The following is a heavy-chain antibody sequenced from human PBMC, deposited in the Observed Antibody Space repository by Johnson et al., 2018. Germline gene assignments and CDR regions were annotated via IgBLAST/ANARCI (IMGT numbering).Heavy chain of an antibody. CDR1: GFTVSSNE. J-gene: IGHJ6*02. CDR3: ASGPSGAANYYGMDV. Sequence: VQLVQSGGGVVQPGRSLRLSCAASGFTVSSNEMSWVRQAPGKGLEWVSSISGGGTYYADSVKGRFTISRDSSKNTVYLQMNSLRAEDTAVYYCASGPSGAANYYGMDVWGQGTTVTVSS. D-gene: IGHD1-26*01. V-gene: IGHV3-38*03. CDR2: ISGGGT.